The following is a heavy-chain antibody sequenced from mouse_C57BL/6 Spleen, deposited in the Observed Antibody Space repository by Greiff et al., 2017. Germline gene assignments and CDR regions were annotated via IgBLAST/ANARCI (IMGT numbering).Heavy chain of an antibody. D-gene: IGHD1-1*02. CDR3: ARYGYDAMDY. J-gene: IGHJ4*01. CDR1: GYTFTDYN. CDR2: INPNNGGT. V-gene: IGHV1-18*01. Sequence: VQLKESGPELVKPGASVKIPCKASGYTFTDYNMDWVKQSHGKSLEWIGDINPNNGGTIYNQKFKGKATLTVNKSSSTAYRERRSLTSEDTAVYYCARYGYDAMDYWGQGTSVTVSS.